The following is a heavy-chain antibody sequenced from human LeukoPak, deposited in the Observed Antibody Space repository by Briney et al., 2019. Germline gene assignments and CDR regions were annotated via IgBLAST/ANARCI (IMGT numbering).Heavy chain of an antibody. V-gene: IGHV4-61*05. J-gene: IGHJ4*02. D-gene: IGHD5-12*01. CDR1: GGSISSSSYY. CDR2: IYYSGST. CDR3: ARLMRGYDWVDY. Sequence: SETLSLTCTVSGGSISSSSYYWGWIRQPPGKGLEWIGYIYYSGSTNYNPSLKSRVTISVDTSKNQFSLKLSSVTAADTAVYYCARLMRGYDWVDYWGQGTLVTVSS.